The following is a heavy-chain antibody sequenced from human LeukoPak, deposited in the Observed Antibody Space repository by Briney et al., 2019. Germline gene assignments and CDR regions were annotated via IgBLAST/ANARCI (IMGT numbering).Heavy chain of an antibody. CDR1: GGSISSYY. CDR2: IYTSGST. Sequence: SETLSLTCTVSGGSISSYYWSWIRQPAGKGLEWIGRIYTSGSTNYNPSLKSRVTISVDTSKNQFSLKLSSVTAADTAVYYCARVCDDFWSGYYTYMDVWGKGTTVTVSS. J-gene: IGHJ6*03. CDR3: ARVCDDFWSGYYTYMDV. D-gene: IGHD3-3*01. V-gene: IGHV4-4*07.